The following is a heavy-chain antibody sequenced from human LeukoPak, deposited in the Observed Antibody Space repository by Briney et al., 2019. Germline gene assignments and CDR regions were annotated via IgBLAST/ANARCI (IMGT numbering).Heavy chain of an antibody. CDR1: GFTFSSYA. J-gene: IGHJ5*02. V-gene: IGHV3-23*01. Sequence: GGSLRLSCAASGFTFSSYAMSWVRQAPGKGLEWVSAISGSGGGTYYADSVKGRFTISRDNSKNTLYLQMNSLRAEDTAVYYCAKDLSPALDYYDSSGFDPWGQGTLVTVSS. D-gene: IGHD3-22*01. CDR2: ISGSGGGT. CDR3: AKDLSPALDYYDSSGFDP.